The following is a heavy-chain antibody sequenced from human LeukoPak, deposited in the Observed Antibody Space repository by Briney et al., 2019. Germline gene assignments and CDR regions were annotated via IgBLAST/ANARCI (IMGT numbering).Heavy chain of an antibody. CDR1: GGSISSYY. J-gene: IGHJ6*02. V-gene: IGHV4-59*01. CDR3: ARGSRIAAAGFDPRPQNYYYYYGMDV. D-gene: IGHD6-13*01. Sequence: SETLSLTCTVSGGSISSYYWSWIRQPPGKGLEWIGYIYYSGSTNYNPSLKSRVTISVDTSKNQFSLKLSSVTAADTAVYYCARGSRIAAAGFDPRPQNYYYYYGMDVWGQGTTVTVSS. CDR2: IYYSGST.